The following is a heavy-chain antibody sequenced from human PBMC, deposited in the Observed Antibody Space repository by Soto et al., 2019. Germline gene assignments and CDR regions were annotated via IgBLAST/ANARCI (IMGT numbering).Heavy chain of an antibody. J-gene: IGHJ4*02. CDR2: ISYDGSNK. D-gene: IGHD5-18*01. CDR1: GFTFRSYA. Sequence: QVQLVESGGGVVQPGRSLRLSCAASGFTFRSYAMHWVRQAPGKGLEWVAVISYDGSNKYYADSVKGRFTISRDNSKNTLYLQMNSLRAEDTAVYYCARDLRHSYGYLEVDDYWGQGTLVTVSS. CDR3: ARDLRHSYGYLEVDDY. V-gene: IGHV3-30-3*01.